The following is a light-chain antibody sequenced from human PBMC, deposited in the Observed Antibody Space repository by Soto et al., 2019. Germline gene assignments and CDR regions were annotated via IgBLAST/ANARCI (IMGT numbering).Light chain of an antibody. CDR2: DAS. V-gene: IGKV1-5*01. CDR3: QHYNSYSEA. Sequence: DIQMTQYPSTLSSSVGYTVTFNFRASQSVSGWLAWYQQKPGEAPKLLIYDASALPRGVPSRFSGSGSGTDFTLTISSLQPEDFATYYCQHYNSYSEAFGQGTKVDNK. CDR1: QSVSGW. J-gene: IGKJ1*01.